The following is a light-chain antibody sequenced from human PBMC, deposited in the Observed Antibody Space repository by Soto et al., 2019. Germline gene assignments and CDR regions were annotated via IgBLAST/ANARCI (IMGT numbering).Light chain of an antibody. J-gene: IGLJ2*01. CDR2: EVS. CDR1: SSDVGGYNY. Sequence: QSALTQPPSASGSPGQSVTISCTGTSSDVGGYNYVSWYQQHPGKAPKLMIYEVSKRPSGVPDRFSGSKSGNTASLNVSGLQAEDEADYYCSSYAGSNGVVFGGGTKLTVL. V-gene: IGLV2-8*01. CDR3: SSYAGSNGVV.